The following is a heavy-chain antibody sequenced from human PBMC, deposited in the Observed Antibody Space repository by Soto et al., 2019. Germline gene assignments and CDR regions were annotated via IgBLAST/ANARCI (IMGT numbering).Heavy chain of an antibody. CDR2: VFYGGT. D-gene: IGHD4-4*01. CDR3: ASYRGPLYFAF. J-gene: IGHJ4*02. CDR1: GRSMSSNY. Sequence: PSEKLSLTCSVSGRSMSSNYWSWIRQSPDKGLEWLGYVFYGGTDYNPSLGGRVSMSVETSKSQFSLKLTSVTVADTAVYYCASYRGPLYFAFWGPGIRVTVSS. V-gene: IGHV4-59*01.